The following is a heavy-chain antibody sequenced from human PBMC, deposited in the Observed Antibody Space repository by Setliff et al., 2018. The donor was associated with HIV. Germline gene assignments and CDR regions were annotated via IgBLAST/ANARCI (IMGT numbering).Heavy chain of an antibody. V-gene: IGHV4-34*01. D-gene: IGHD5-12*01. Sequence: SETLSLTCAVYGGSFSGYYWSWIRQPPGKGLEWIGEINHSGSTNYNPSLKSRVTISVDTSKNQFSLKLSSVTAADTAVYYCARHGAYEAYYDYMDVWGKGTTVTVSS. CDR3: ARHGAYEAYYDYMDV. CDR2: INHSGST. CDR1: GGSFSGYY. J-gene: IGHJ6*03.